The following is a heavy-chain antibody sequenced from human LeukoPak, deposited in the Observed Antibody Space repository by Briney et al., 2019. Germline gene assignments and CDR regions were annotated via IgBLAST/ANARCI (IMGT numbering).Heavy chain of an antibody. CDR3: VKDPVAGPKGGGADFDF. CDR1: GFTFRTYG. Sequence: GGSLRLSCAASGFTFRTYGMHWVRQAPGKGLEWVTFISSDGGYEYYIDSVKGRFTIARDNSKSTLYLQMNSLRVDDTAVYYCVKDPVAGPKGGGADFDFWGQGTLVTVSS. V-gene: IGHV3-30*02. J-gene: IGHJ4*02. CDR2: ISSDGGYE. D-gene: IGHD6-19*01.